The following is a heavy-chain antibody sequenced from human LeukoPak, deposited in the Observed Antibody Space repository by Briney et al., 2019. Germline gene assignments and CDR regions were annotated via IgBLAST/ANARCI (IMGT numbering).Heavy chain of an antibody. CDR3: ARHADSGFGQLAFDY. Sequence: KSSETLSLTCSVSGGSISGSTYYWGWIRQPPGEGLEWIGSIYYSRSTYYNPSLKSRVTISVDTSKNQFSLKLTSVTAADTAVYYCARHADSGFGQLAFDYWGQGTLVTVSS. V-gene: IGHV4-39*01. CDR2: IYYSRST. CDR1: GGSISGSTYY. J-gene: IGHJ4*02. D-gene: IGHD3-10*01.